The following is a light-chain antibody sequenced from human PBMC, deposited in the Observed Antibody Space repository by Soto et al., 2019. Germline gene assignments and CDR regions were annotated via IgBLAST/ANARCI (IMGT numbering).Light chain of an antibody. CDR1: QILLHSNGYNY. Sequence: DIVMTQSPVSLPVTPGEPASISCRSSQILLHSNGYNYLDWYLQKPGQSPQLLIYLGSNRASGVPDRFSGSGSGIDFTLKISSVEAEDVGVYYCMQALRIPYTFGQGTKLEIK. J-gene: IGKJ2*01. V-gene: IGKV2-28*01. CDR3: MQALRIPYT. CDR2: LGS.